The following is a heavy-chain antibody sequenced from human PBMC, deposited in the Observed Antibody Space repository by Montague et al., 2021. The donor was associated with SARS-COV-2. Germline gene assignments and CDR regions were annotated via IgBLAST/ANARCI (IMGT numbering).Heavy chain of an antibody. J-gene: IGHJ3*02. Sequence: TLSLTCTVSGGSISSGSYYWNWVRQHPGKGLEFIGFIYNSVSTYYNPSLKSRVSISVDTSKNQFSLKLTSVTAADTAAYYCARDGGRMTTVFLDAFDIWGQGTMVTVSS. CDR1: GGSISSGSYY. D-gene: IGHD4-17*01. V-gene: IGHV4-31*03. CDR2: IYNSVST. CDR3: ARDGGRMTTVFLDAFDI.